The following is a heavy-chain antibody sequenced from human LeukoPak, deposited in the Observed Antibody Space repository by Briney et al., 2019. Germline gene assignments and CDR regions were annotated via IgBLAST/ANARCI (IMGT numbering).Heavy chain of an antibody. D-gene: IGHD2-15*01. CDR2: ISSDNGIP. V-gene: IGHV1-18*01. CDR3: ANVAKGRYFFYYMDV. J-gene: IGHJ6*03. Sequence: GASVKVSCKAPGYSINRFGVTWVRQAPGQGLEWIGWISSDNGIPRYADKFQGRVTLTTDTSKTTTYMELRSLRSDDSAVYFCANVAKGRYFFYYMDVWGKGTTVTVSS. CDR1: GYSINRFG.